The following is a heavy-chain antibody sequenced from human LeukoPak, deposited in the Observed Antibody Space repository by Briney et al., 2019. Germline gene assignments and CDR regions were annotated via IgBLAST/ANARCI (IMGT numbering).Heavy chain of an antibody. CDR1: GFTFSSYW. Sequence: GGSLRLSCAASGFTFSSYWMNWVRQAPGEGLEWVSYISSSGSTIYYADSVKGRFTISRDNAKKSLYLQMNSLRAEDTAVYYCARSSGFIDAFDIWGQGTMVTVSS. CDR2: ISSSGSTI. J-gene: IGHJ3*02. CDR3: ARSSGFIDAFDI. D-gene: IGHD3-3*01. V-gene: IGHV3-48*03.